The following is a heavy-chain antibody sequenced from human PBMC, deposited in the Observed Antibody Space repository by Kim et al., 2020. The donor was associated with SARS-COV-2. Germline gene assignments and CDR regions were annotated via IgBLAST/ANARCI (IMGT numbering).Heavy chain of an antibody. CDR3: ATLDRSGSYKEYYFDY. V-gene: IGHV1-24*01. Sequence: ASVKVSCKVSGYTLTELSMHWVRQAPGKGLEWMGGFDPEDGETIYAQKFQGRVTMTEDTSTDTVYMELRSLRSEDTSVYYCATLDRSGSYKEYYFDYWGQGTLVTVSS. J-gene: IGHJ4*02. CDR1: GYTLTELS. CDR2: FDPEDGET. D-gene: IGHD3-22*01.